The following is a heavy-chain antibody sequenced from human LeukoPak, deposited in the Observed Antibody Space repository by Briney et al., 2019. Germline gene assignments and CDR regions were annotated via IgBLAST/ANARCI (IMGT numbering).Heavy chain of an antibody. CDR1: GGTFSSYA. CDR2: IIPIFGTA. Sequence: ASVKVSCKASGGTFSSYAISWVRQAPGQGLEWMGGIIPIFGTANYAQKFQGRVTITTDESTSTAYMELSSLRSEDTAVYYCARESPLPYYYDSGLTDAFDIWGQGTMVTVSS. V-gene: IGHV1-69*05. CDR3: ARESPLPYYYDSGLTDAFDI. D-gene: IGHD3-22*01. J-gene: IGHJ3*02.